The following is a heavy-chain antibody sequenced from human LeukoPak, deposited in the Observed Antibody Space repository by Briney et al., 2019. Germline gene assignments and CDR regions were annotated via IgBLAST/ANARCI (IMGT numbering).Heavy chain of an antibody. CDR3: AREAPPIAGCYYFDY. Sequence: ASVEVSCKASGYTFTSYAMHWVRQAPGQRLEWMGWINAGNGNTKYSQEFQGRVTITRDTSASTAYMELSSLRSEDMAVYYCAREAPPIAGCYYFDYWGQGTLVTVSS. CDR1: GYTFTSYA. J-gene: IGHJ4*02. V-gene: IGHV1-3*03. D-gene: IGHD6-13*01. CDR2: INAGNGNT.